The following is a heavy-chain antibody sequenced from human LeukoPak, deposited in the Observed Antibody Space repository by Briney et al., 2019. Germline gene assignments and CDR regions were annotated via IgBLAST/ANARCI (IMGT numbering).Heavy chain of an antibody. CDR1: GDSISSGNYY. V-gene: IGHV4-30-4*01. CDR3: ARGHDAFDI. CDR2: IYYSGST. Sequence: SETLSLTCTVSGDSISSGNYYWTWIRQPPGKGLEWIGYIYYSGSTFYNPSLKSRVTISVDTSKNEFSLKLSSVTAADTAVYYCARGHDAFDIWGQGTMVTVSS. J-gene: IGHJ3*02.